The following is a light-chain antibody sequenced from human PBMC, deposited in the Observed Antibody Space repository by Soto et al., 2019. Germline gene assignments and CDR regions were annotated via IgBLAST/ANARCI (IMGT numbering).Light chain of an antibody. CDR3: QQYNSYSPST. Sequence: DIQMTQSPSTLSASVGDRVTITCRASQSISSWLAWYQQKPGKAPKLLIYKASSLESGVPSRCSGSGSGTEFTLTISSLQPDDFATYYCQQYNSYSPSTFGQGTKLEIK. CDR1: QSISSW. V-gene: IGKV1-5*03. J-gene: IGKJ2*01. CDR2: KAS.